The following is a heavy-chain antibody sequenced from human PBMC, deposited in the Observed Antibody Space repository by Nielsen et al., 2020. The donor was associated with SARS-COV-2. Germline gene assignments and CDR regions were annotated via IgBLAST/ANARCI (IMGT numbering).Heavy chain of an antibody. V-gene: IGHV1-2*06. CDR2: INPSSGDT. J-gene: IGHJ3*01. Sequence: ASVKVSCKASGYTFSGYFMHWVRQAPGQGLEWMGRINPSSGDTNYAQEFQGRVAMTRDTSINTAYMELTRLTSDDTAIYYCATWSMVGDSPESFDVWGQGTVVPVSS. CDR3: ATWSMVGDSPESFDV. D-gene: IGHD2-15*01. CDR1: GYTFSGYF.